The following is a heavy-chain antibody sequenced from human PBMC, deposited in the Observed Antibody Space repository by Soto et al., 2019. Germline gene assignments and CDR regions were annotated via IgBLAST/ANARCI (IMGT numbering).Heavy chain of an antibody. CDR2: IYYSGSI. V-gene: IGHV4-39*01. CDR1: GGSISSSDYY. J-gene: IGHJ5*02. Sequence: XGTLALTCTVSGGSISSSDYYWAWIRQPPGKGLEWLATIYYSGSIYYSPSLKSRATISVDTSKNQISLNLSSVTAADTALYYCARHRNNRGSWYWVDPWGQGTLVTVSS. CDR3: ARHRNNRGSWYWVDP. D-gene: IGHD6-13*01.